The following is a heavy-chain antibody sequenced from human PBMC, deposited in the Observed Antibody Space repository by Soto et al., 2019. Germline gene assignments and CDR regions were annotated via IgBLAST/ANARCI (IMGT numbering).Heavy chain of an antibody. V-gene: IGHV3-48*01. D-gene: IGHD3-22*01. J-gene: IGHJ6*02. Sequence: GGSLRLSCAASGFSFSSYSMNWVRQAPGKGLEWVSYISSSSFTIYYADSVEGRFTISRDNAKNSLYLQVNSLRAEDTAVYYCARDLGRRYYYYSSCYRLQRGIDVWGQGTTVTVSS. CDR3: ARDLGRRYYYYSSCYRLQRGIDV. CDR1: GFSFSSYS. CDR2: ISSSSFTI.